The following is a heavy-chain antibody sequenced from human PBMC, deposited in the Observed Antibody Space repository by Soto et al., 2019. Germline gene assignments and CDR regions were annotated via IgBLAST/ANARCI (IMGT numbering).Heavy chain of an antibody. CDR2: IDGSGGIT. CDR1: GFTFGTTD. Sequence: AGGSLRLSCAASGFTFGTTDMSWVRQAPGEGLEWVSTIDGSGGITYYADSVEGRFTISRDNSRNTVYLQMNSLRGDDTALYYCVKNSGWFNTWGQGALVTVSS. V-gene: IGHV3-23*01. CDR3: VKNSGWFNT. D-gene: IGHD3-10*01. J-gene: IGHJ5*02.